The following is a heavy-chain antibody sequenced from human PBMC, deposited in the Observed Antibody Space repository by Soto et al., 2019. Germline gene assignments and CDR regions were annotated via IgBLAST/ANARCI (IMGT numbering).Heavy chain of an antibody. CDR3: ATDQGGDTGYSYGRDAFDI. D-gene: IGHD5-18*01. V-gene: IGHV1-24*01. Sequence: ASVKVSCKVSGYTLTELSMHWVRQAPGKGLEWMGGFDHEDGETIYAQKFQGRVTMTEDTSTDTAYMELSSLRSEDTAVYYCATDQGGDTGYSYGRDAFDIWGQGTMVTVSS. J-gene: IGHJ3*02. CDR2: FDHEDGET. CDR1: GYTLTELS.